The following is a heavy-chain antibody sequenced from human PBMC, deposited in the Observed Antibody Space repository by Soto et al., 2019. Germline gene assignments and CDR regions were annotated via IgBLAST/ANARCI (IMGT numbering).Heavy chain of an antibody. Sequence: SETLSLTCTVSGGSISSSSYYWGWIRQPPGKGLEWIGSIYYSGITYYNPSLKSRVTISVDTSKNQFSLKLSSVTAADTAVYYCARTDSSGYHDAFDIWGQGTMVTVSS. D-gene: IGHD3-22*01. J-gene: IGHJ3*02. CDR2: IYYSGIT. CDR1: GGSISSSSYY. CDR3: ARTDSSGYHDAFDI. V-gene: IGHV4-39*01.